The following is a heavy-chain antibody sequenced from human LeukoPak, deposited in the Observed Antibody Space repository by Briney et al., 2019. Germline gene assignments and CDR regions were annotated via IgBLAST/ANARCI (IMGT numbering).Heavy chain of an antibody. J-gene: IGHJ3*02. CDR2: ISSSSSYI. Sequence: GGSLRLSCAASGFTFSSYSMNWVRQAPGKGLEWVSSISSSSSYICYADSVKGRFTISRDNAKNSLYLQMNSLRAEDTAVYYCARARIVVWAFDIWGQGTMVTVSS. D-gene: IGHD3-22*01. CDR1: GFTFSSYS. CDR3: ARARIVVWAFDI. V-gene: IGHV3-21*01.